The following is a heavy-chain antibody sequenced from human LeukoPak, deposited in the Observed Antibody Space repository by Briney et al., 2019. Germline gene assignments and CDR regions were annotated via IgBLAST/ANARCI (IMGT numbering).Heavy chain of an antibody. D-gene: IGHD2-2*01. J-gene: IGHJ5*02. CDR1: GYTFTSYY. CDR3: ERDCVVPAAFSLNWFDP. Sequence: GASVKVSCKASGYTFTSYYMHWVRQAPGQGLEWMGIINPSGGSTSYAQKFQGRVTMTRDTSTSTVYMELSSLRSDDTAVYYCERDCVVPAAFSLNWFDPWGPGTLVTVSS. CDR2: INPSGGST. V-gene: IGHV1-46*01.